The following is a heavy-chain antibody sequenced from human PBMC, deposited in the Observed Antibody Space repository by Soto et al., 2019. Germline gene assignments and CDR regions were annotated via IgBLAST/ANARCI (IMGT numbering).Heavy chain of an antibody. V-gene: IGHV3-30-3*01. CDR3: ARDMRHDYASGRLDY. CDR1: GFTFSDYP. CDR2: ISYAGNDE. J-gene: IGHJ4*02. Sequence: QVKLVESGGGVVQPGASLRLSCVASGFTFSDYPLHWVRRAPGKGLEWVAVISYAGNDESYSDSVKGRFTISRDNSKTTVYLQMNSLRADDMAVYHCARDMRHDYASGRLDYLGQGTLVTVSS. D-gene: IGHD3-10*01.